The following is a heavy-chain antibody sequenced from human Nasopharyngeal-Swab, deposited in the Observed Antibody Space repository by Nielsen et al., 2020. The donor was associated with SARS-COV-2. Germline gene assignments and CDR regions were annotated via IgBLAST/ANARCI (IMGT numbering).Heavy chain of an antibody. J-gene: IGHJ4*02. CDR3: ARDEDCGGDCYKGEWTLGDY. Sequence: WVRQAPGQGLEWVGGIIPIFGTANYAQKFQGRVTITADESTSTAYMELSSLRSEDTAVYYCARDEDCGGDCYKGEWTLGDYWGQGTLVTVSS. CDR2: IIPIFGTA. D-gene: IGHD2-21*01. V-gene: IGHV1-69*01.